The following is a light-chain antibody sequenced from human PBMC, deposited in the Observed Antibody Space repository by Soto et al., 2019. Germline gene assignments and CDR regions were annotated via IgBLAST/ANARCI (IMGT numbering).Light chain of an antibody. CDR1: SSNIGNNY. V-gene: IGLV1-51*02. CDR2: ENN. J-gene: IGLJ3*02. Sequence: QSVLTQPPSVSAAPGQTVTISCSGSSSNIGNNYASWYQQLPGTAPKLLIYENNKRPSGIPDRFSGSKSGTSATLGITGLQTGDEADYYCGTWDSSLSAWVFGGGTKVTVL. CDR3: GTWDSSLSAWV.